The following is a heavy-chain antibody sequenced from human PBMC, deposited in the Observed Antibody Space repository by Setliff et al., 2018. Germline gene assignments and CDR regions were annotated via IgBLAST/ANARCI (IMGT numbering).Heavy chain of an antibody. V-gene: IGHV4-34*01. CDR3: ARDPGFHSGTWSLDS. CDR1: GDSFSDYY. Sequence: SETLSLTCAVYGDSFSDYYWSWLRQPPGKGLEWIEEANHRGDTNYSPSLRGRVTMTVDAARKQLSLKISSMTAADAGVYYCARDPGFHSGTWSLDSWGQGRRVTVS. D-gene: IGHD2-21*01. CDR2: ANHRGDT. J-gene: IGHJ4*02.